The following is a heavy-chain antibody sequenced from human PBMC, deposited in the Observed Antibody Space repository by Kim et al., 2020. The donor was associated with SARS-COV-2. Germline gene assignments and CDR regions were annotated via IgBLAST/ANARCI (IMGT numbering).Heavy chain of an antibody. D-gene: IGHD3-22*01. CDR3: ARFSKDSSGYYYWYYFDY. CDR1: GFTFSDYY. V-gene: IGHV3-11*03. CDR2: ISSSSSYT. J-gene: IGHJ4*02. Sequence: GGSLRLSCAASGFTFSDYYMSWIRQAPGKGLEWVSYISSSSSYTNYADSVKGRFTISRDNAKNSLYLQMNSLRAEDTAVYYCARFSKDSSGYYYWYYFDYWGQGTLVTVSS.